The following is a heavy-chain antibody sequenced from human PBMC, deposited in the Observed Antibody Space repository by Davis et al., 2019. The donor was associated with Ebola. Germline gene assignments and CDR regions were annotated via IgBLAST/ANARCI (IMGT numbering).Heavy chain of an antibody. D-gene: IGHD3-3*01. CDR3: ASLFITIFGVVISYYYYGMDV. Sequence: ASVKVSCKASGYTFTSYDINWVRQATGQGLEWMGWMNPNSGNTGYAQKFQGRVTMTRNTSISTAYMELSSLRSEDTAVYYCASLFITIFGVVISYYYYGMDVWGQGTTVTVSS. J-gene: IGHJ6*02. CDR1: GYTFTSYD. V-gene: IGHV1-8*01. CDR2: MNPNSGNT.